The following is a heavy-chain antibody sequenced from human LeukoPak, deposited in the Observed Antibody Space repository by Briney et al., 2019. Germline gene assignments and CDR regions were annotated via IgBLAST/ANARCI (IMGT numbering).Heavy chain of an antibody. V-gene: IGHV3-23*01. Sequence: WISAISGSRGSTYYAVSVKGRFTISRDNSEITLYLQMNSLRAEDTAVYYCANPPHCSGTSCYHYYYCCQGTLVTVSS. CDR2: ISGSRGST. J-gene: IGHJ4*02. CDR3: ANPPHCSGTSCYHYYY. D-gene: IGHD2-2*01.